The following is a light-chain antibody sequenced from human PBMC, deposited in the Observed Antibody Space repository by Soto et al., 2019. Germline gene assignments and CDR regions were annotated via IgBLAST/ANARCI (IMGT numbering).Light chain of an antibody. CDR1: QGINNL. V-gene: IGKV1-17*01. CDR2: AAS. Sequence: DIQMTQSPSSLSASVGDRVTITCRASQGINNLLGWYQQGPGKAPKRLIYAASNLEGGVPSRFSGSGSGTEFTLTISRLQAEDFATYSCLEHDTYPFTFGPGTKVDVK. CDR3: LEHDTYPFT. J-gene: IGKJ3*01.